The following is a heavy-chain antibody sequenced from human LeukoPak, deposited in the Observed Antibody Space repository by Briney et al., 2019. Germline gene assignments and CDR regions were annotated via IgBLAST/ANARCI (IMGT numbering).Heavy chain of an antibody. V-gene: IGHV4-4*07. J-gene: IGHJ4*02. CDR1: GGSISSYY. CDR3: ARDRNYGDYVTSYYFDY. Sequence: PSETLSLTCTVSGGSISSYYWSWIRQPAGKGLEWIGRIYTSGSTNYNPPLKSRVTMSVGTSKSQFSLKLSSVTAADTAVYYCARDRNYGDYVTSYYFDYWGQGTLVTVSS. CDR2: IYTSGST. D-gene: IGHD4-17*01.